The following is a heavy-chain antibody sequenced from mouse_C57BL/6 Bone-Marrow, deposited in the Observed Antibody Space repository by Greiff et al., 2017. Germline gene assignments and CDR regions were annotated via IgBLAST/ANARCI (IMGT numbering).Heavy chain of an antibody. D-gene: IGHD3-3*01. Sequence: EVKLVESGGDLVKPGGSLKLSCAASGFTFSSYGMSWVRQTPDKRLEWVATISSGGSYTYYPDSVKGRFTISRDNAKNTLYLQMSSLKSEDTAMYYCARRGLGAWFAYWGQGTLVTVSA. CDR1: GFTFSSYG. CDR2: ISSGGSYT. CDR3: ARRGLGAWFAY. J-gene: IGHJ3*01. V-gene: IGHV5-6*01.